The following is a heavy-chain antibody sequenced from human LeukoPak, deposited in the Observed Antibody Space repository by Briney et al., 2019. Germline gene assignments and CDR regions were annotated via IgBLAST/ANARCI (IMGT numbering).Heavy chain of an antibody. CDR2: IYYSGNT. J-gene: IGHJ5*02. CDR3: ARVMAARREDLNWFDP. V-gene: IGHV4-39*07. D-gene: IGHD6-6*01. Sequence: SETLSLTCTVSGGSISSSGSYWGWIRQPPGRGLEWIGSIYYSGNTYNPSLKSRVTISVDTSKNQFSLNLTSVNAADTAVYYCARVMAARREDLNWFDPWGQGTLVTVSS. CDR1: GGSISSSGSY.